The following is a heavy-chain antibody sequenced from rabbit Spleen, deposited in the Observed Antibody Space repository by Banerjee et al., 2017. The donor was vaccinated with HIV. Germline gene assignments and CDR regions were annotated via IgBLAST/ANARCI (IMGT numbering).Heavy chain of an antibody. Sequence: ALEGSGGDLVKPGASLTLSCKASGFSISSSYWICWVRQAPGKGLEWIACIDGGSSGFTYFASWAKGRFTCSKASSTTVTLQMTSLTAADTASYFCARDTASSFSSYGMDLWGPGTLVTVS. CDR2: IDGGSSGFT. D-gene: IGHD8-1*01. CDR1: GFSISSSYW. V-gene: IGHV1S40*01. J-gene: IGHJ6*01. CDR3: ARDTASSFSSYGMDL.